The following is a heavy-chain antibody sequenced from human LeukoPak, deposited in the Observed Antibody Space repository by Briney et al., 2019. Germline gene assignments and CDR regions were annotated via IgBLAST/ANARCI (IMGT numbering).Heavy chain of an antibody. D-gene: IGHD1-26*01. CDR2: IYYSGST. Sequence: SETLSLTCTVSGGSISSYYWSWIRQPPGKGLEWIGYIYYSGSTNYNPSLKSRVTISVDASKNQFSLKLSSVTAADTAVYYCARELSGSFDYWGQGTLVTVSS. V-gene: IGHV4-59*01. CDR1: GGSISSYY. CDR3: ARELSGSFDY. J-gene: IGHJ4*02.